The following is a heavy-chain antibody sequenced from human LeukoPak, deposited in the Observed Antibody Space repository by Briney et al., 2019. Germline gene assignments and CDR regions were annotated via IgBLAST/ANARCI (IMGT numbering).Heavy chain of an antibody. CDR2: IYTSGST. Sequence: TSETLSLTCTVSGGSISSYYWSWIRQPAGKGLEWIGRIYTSGSTNYNPSLKSRVTMSVDTSKNQFSLKLSSVTAADTAVYYCARALVSKHGYYVDVWGKGTTVTVSS. V-gene: IGHV4-4*07. CDR1: GGSISSYY. J-gene: IGHJ6*03. CDR3: ARALVSKHGYYVDV. D-gene: IGHD6-6*01.